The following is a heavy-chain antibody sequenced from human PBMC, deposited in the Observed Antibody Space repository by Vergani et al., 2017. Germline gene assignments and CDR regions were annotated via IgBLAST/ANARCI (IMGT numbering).Heavy chain of an antibody. Sequence: EVQLVESGGGLVKPGGSLRLSCAASGFTFSNAWMSWVRQAPGKGLEWVGRIKSKTDGGTTDYAAPVKGRFTISRDDSKNTLYLQMNSLKTEDTAVDYCTTGSSSSRPDGGDYGGQGTLVTVSS. CDR1: GFTFSNAW. V-gene: IGHV3-15*01. J-gene: IGHJ4*02. D-gene: IGHD6-6*01. CDR2: IKSKTDGGTT. CDR3: TTGSSSSRPDGGDY.